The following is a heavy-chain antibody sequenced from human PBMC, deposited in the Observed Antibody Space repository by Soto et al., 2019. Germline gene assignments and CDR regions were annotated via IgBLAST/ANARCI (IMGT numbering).Heavy chain of an antibody. Sequence: ASVKVSCKASGYTFTSYDINWVRQATGQGLEWMGWMNSNSGNTGYAQKSQGRVTMTRNTSISTAYMELSSLRSEDTAVYYCASRRITGTTYWFDPWGQGTLVTVSS. CDR3: ASRRITGTTYWFDP. J-gene: IGHJ5*02. CDR2: MNSNSGNT. V-gene: IGHV1-8*01. D-gene: IGHD1-20*01. CDR1: GYTFTSYD.